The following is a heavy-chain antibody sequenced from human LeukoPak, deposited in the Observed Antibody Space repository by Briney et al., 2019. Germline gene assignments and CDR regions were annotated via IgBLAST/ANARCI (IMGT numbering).Heavy chain of an antibody. Sequence: GGSLRLSCAASGITFSSYSMNWVRQAPGKGLDWVSSISNSSTYIYYADSVKGRISISRDNAKNSLYLQMNSLRAEDTGVYYCARDPEAQYYLDDGGQGSLVTVSS. CDR2: ISNSSTYI. J-gene: IGHJ4*02. V-gene: IGHV3-21*01. CDR3: ARDPEAQYYLDD. CDR1: GITFSSYS.